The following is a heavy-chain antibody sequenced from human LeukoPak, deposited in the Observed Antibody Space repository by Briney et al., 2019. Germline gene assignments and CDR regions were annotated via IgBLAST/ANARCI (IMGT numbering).Heavy chain of an antibody. D-gene: IGHD2-15*01. CDR3: SSPQKDIVILPTATG. CDR2: IRSRPYGGTT. J-gene: IGHJ4*02. V-gene: IGHV3-49*04. CDR1: GFTFSSYA. Sequence: GGSLRLSCAASGFTFSSYAMSWVRQAPGKGLEWVGFIRSRPYGGTTEYAASVKDRFIISRDDSKSIAYLQMNSLKTEDTAVYYCSSPQKDIVILPTATGGGQGALVTVSS.